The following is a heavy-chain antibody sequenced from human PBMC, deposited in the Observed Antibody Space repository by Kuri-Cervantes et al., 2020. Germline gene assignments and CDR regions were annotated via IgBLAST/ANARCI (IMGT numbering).Heavy chain of an antibody. V-gene: IGHV3-21*04. CDR2: ISSSSSYI. J-gene: IGHJ4*02. Sequence: GGSLRLSCAASGFTFSSYSMNWVRQAPGKGLEWVSSISSSSSYIYYADSVKGRFTISRDNAKNSLYLQMSSLRAEDTALYYCATVGATVPWGQGTLVTVSS. D-gene: IGHD1-26*01. CDR1: GFTFSSYS. CDR3: ATVGATVP.